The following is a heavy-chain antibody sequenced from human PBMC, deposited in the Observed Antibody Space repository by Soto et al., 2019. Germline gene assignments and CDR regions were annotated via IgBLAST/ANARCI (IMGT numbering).Heavy chain of an antibody. V-gene: IGHV3-30-3*01. CDR3: ARVRRGGADPEDY. CDR1: GFTFSSYA. Sequence: QVQLVESGGGVVQPGRSLRLSCAASGFTFSSYAMHWVHQAPGKGLEWVAVISYNGSNKYYADSVKGRFTISRDNSKNTLYLQMNSLRAEDTAVYYCARVRRGGADPEDYWGQGTLVTVSS. CDR2: ISYNGSNK. D-gene: IGHD1-26*01. J-gene: IGHJ4*02.